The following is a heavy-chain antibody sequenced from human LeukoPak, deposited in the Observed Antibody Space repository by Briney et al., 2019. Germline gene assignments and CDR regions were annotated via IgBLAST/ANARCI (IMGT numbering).Heavy chain of an antibody. D-gene: IGHD3-22*01. V-gene: IGHV3-33*06. J-gene: IGHJ4*02. Sequence: GGSLRLSCAASGFIFNNYGMHWVRQAPGKGLEWVAVICSDGSKQNYADSAKGRFTISRDDSKNTVYLQMNSLGAEDTAVYYCAKDVRSGYFDYWGQGTLVTVSS. CDR2: ICSDGSKQ. CDR1: GFIFNNYG. CDR3: AKDVRSGYFDY.